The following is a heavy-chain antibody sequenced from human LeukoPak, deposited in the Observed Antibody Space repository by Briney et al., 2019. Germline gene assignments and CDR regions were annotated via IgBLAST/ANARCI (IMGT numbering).Heavy chain of an antibody. CDR3: ARGLQENLAWLQAFSAFDI. J-gene: IGHJ3*02. CDR1: GYTFTSYG. Sequence: ASVKVSCKASGYTFTSYGISWVRQAPGQGLEWMGLVSAYNGDTNYAQKLQGRVTMTTDTSTSTAYMELRSLRSDDTAVYYCARGLQENLAWLQAFSAFDIWGQGTMVTVSS. D-gene: IGHD6-19*01. CDR2: VSAYNGDT. V-gene: IGHV1-18*01.